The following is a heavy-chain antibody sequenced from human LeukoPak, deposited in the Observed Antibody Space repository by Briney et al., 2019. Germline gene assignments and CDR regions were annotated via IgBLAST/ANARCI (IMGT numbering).Heavy chain of an antibody. CDR2: ISSSGSLV. V-gene: IGHV3-48*03. Sequence: RGSLRLSCAAPGFDFNIYEVIWVRQAPGKEPEWISYISSSGSLVYYADSVKGRFTVSRDNAQKSLFLQMNGLRVEDTAMYYCARDSLHNYGGTGYGYYFDYWGQGTPVTVSS. CDR1: GFDFNIYE. CDR3: ARDSLHNYGGTGYGYYFDY. D-gene: IGHD4/OR15-4a*01. J-gene: IGHJ4*02.